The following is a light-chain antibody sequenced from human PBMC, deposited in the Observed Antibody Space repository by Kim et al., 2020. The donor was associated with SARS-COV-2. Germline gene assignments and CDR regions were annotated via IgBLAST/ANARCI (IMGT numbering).Light chain of an antibody. CDR1: ISYVGGYNY. CDR2: DVR. CDR3: SSYTSSSTLVV. V-gene: IGLV2-14*03. J-gene: IGLJ2*01. Sequence: QSITITCTGTISYVGGYNYVSWYQQHPGKAPKHMIYDVRNRPSGVSNRFSGSKSDNTASLTISGLQAEDEADYYCSSYTSSSTLVVFGGGTQLTVL.